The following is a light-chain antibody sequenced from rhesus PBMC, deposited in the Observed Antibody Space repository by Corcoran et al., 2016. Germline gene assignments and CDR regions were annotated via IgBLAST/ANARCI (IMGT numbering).Light chain of an antibody. CDR3: LQYNTRPYT. V-gene: IGKV1-21*01. CDR2: KAS. CDR1: QGINSW. Sequence: DIQMTQSPSSLSASVGDKVSITCRASQGINSWLAWYQQKLGKAPKLLIYKASILESGVPSRFSGSGSGTDFTLTISSLQTEEFGTYYCLQYNTRPYTFGPGTKLEIK. J-gene: IGKJ3*01.